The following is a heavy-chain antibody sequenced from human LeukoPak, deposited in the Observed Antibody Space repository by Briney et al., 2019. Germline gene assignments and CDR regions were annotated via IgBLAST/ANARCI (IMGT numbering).Heavy chain of an antibody. CDR1: GGSISSGDYY. Sequence: PSETLSLTCTVSGGSISSGDYYWRWIRQPPGKGLEWIGYIYYSGSTSYNPSLKRRVTISVDTSKNQFSLKLGSVTAADTAVHYCARGGFQWLALDYWGQGTLVTVSS. J-gene: IGHJ4*02. V-gene: IGHV4-30-4*08. D-gene: IGHD6-19*01. CDR3: ARGGFQWLALDY. CDR2: IYYSGST.